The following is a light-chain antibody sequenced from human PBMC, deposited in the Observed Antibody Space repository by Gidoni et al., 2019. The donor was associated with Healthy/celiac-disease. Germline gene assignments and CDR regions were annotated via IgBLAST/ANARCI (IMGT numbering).Light chain of an antibody. CDR3: QQYGSSPRT. Sequence: VFTQSPGTLSLSPGERATLSCRASQSVSSSYLAWYQHKPGQAPRLLIYGASSRATGIPDRFSGSGSGTDFTLTISRLEPEDFAVYYCQQYGSSPRTFGGGTKVEIK. CDR2: GAS. V-gene: IGKV3-20*01. J-gene: IGKJ4*01. CDR1: QSVSSSY.